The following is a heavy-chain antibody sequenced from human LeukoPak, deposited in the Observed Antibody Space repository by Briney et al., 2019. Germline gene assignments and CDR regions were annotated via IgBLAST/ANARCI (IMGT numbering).Heavy chain of an antibody. CDR1: GGTISSYA. CDR3: ASGTTVNWFDP. CDR2: IIPIFGTA. J-gene: IGHJ5*02. D-gene: IGHD1-1*01. V-gene: IGHV1-69*06. Sequence: ASVKVSCKVSGGTISSYAISWVRQAPGQGLEWMGGIIPIFGTANYAQKFQGRVTITADKSTSTAYMWLRSLRSEDTAVYYCASGTTVNWFDPWGQGTLVTVSS.